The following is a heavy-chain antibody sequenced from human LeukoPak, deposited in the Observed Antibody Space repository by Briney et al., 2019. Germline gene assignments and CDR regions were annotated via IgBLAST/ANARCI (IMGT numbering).Heavy chain of an antibody. D-gene: IGHD3-10*01. CDR2: LYSGGST. CDR3: ARDNYASGSSSFLDGFDI. Sequence: PWGSLRLSCAASGLTVSSNYMSWVRQAPGKGLEWVSVLYSGGSTYYADSVKGRFTTSTDNSKNTLHLQMNSLRAEETAVYYCARDNYASGSSSFLDGFDIWGQGTMVTVST. CDR1: GLTVSSNY. V-gene: IGHV3-53*01. J-gene: IGHJ3*02.